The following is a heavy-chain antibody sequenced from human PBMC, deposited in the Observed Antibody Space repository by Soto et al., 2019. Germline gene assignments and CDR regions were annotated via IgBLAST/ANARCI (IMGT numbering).Heavy chain of an antibody. J-gene: IGHJ6*02. CDR2: IYPGDSDT. V-gene: IGHV5-51*01. CDR3: ARKSSGMDV. CDR1: GYSCTSYC. Sequence: LKNSSNVAGYSCTSYCIGWVRQMPGKGLEWMGIIYPGDSDTRYSPSFQGQVTISADKSISTAYLQWSSLKASDTAMYYCARKSSGMDVWGQGTTVTVSS.